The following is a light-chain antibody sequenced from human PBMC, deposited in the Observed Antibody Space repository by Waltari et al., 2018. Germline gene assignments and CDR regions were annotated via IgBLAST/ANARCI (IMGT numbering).Light chain of an antibody. J-gene: IGKJ2*01. V-gene: IGKV3-15*01. CDR1: QSVSSR. CDR2: DTS. CDR3: QQYDNWPPYT. Sequence: EIVMTQSPATLSVSPGERATLSCRASQSVSSRLAWYQQKPGQAPRLLIYDTSRRATGIPARFTGSGSGTEYTLTIGSLQSEDFAIYYCQQYDNWPPYTFGHGTKLESK.